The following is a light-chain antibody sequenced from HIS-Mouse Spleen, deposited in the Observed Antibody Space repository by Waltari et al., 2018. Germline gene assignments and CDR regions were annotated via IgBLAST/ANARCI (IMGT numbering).Light chain of an antibody. CDR3: QQYYSTPLT. CDR2: WAS. CDR1: QSVLYSSNNKNY. V-gene: IGKV4-1*01. Sequence: DIVMTQSPDSLAVSLGERATINCKSSQSVLYSSNNKNYLAWYQQKPGQPPKLLIYWASTRESGGPDRCSGSGSGTDFTLTISSLQAEDVAVYYCQQYYSTPLTFGGGTK. J-gene: IGKJ4*01.